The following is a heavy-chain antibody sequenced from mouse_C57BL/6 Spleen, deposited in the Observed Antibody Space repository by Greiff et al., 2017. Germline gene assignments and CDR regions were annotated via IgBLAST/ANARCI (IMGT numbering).Heavy chain of an antibody. CDR2: ISSGSSTI. CDR3: ARDYYGSSYNWFAY. CDR1: GFTFSDYG. Sequence: EVKLQESGGGLVKPGGSLKLSCAASGFTFSDYGMHWVRQAPEKGLEWVAYISSGSSTIYYADTVKGRFTISRDNAKNTLFLQMTSLRSEDTAMYYCARDYYGSSYNWFAYWGQGTLVTVSA. V-gene: IGHV5-17*01. J-gene: IGHJ3*01. D-gene: IGHD1-1*01.